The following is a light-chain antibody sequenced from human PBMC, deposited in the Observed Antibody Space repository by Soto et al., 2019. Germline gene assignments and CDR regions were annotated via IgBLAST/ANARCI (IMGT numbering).Light chain of an antibody. V-gene: IGLV1-40*01. CDR3: QSYDSSLSGYNYV. J-gene: IGLJ1*01. CDR1: SSNIGAGYD. Sequence: QSVLTQPPSVSGAPLQRVTISCTGSSSNIGAGYDVHWYQQLPGTAPKLLIYGNSNRPSGVPDRFSGSKSGTSASLAITGLQAEDEADYYCQSYDSSLSGYNYVFGTGTKVTVL. CDR2: GNS.